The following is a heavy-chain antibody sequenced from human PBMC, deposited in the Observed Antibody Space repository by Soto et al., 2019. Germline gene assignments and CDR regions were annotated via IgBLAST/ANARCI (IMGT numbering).Heavy chain of an antibody. CDR2: IIPIFGTA. D-gene: IGHD3-22*01. Sequence: QVQLVQSGAEVKKPGSSVKVSCKASGGTFSSYAISWVRQAPGQGLEWMGGIIPIFGTANYAQKFQGRVTITADESTSTAYMELSSLRSEDTAVYYCARWRDSSGYYQGFYYYYGMDVWGQGTTVTVSS. V-gene: IGHV1-69*01. J-gene: IGHJ6*02. CDR3: ARWRDSSGYYQGFYYYYGMDV. CDR1: GGTFSSYA.